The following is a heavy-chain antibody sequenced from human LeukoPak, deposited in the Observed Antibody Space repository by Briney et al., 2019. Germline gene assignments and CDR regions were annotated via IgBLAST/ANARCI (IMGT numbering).Heavy chain of an antibody. D-gene: IGHD3-10*01. V-gene: IGHV1-24*01. J-gene: IGHJ4*02. CDR3: AAEGQRLLGY. CDR1: GDTLTELS. CDR2: SDPEHGEA. Sequence: ASVKVSCKVYGDTLTELSTHWVRQAPGKGLEWMGGSDPEHGEAIYAQTFQGRITMTEDTSTDTAYMELSSLTSDDTAVYYCAAEGQRLLGYWGQGTLVTVSS.